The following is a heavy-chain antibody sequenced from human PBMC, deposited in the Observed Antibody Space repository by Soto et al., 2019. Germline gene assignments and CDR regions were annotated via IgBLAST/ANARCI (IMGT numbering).Heavy chain of an antibody. CDR3: ARKGCASEPDGFDI. J-gene: IGHJ3*02. D-gene: IGHD1-26*01. V-gene: IGHV3-21*01. CDR1: GFTFRSYS. Sequence: EVQLVESGGGLVKPGGSLRLSCATSGFTFRSYSMNWVRQSPEKGLEWVSSISSNGRYIYYADSVKGRFTISRDNAKNSLYLQMNNLRAEDTALYYCARKGCASEPDGFDIWGQGTMVTVSS. CDR2: ISSNGRYI.